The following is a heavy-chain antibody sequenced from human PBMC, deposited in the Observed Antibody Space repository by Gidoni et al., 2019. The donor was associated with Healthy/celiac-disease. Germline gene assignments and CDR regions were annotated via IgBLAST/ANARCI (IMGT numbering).Heavy chain of an antibody. J-gene: IGHJ2*01. CDR1: GYSFTSYW. CDR3: ARRSGSYHNFWYFDL. CDR2: IYPCDSDT. Sequence: EVQLVQSGAEVKKPGGSQKISCKSSGYSFTSYWMGWVRQMPGKGLEWMGIIYPCDSDTRYSPSFQGQVTISADKSISTAYLQWSSLKASDTAMYYCARRSGSYHNFWYFDLWGRGTLVTVSS. V-gene: IGHV5-51*01. D-gene: IGHD1-26*01.